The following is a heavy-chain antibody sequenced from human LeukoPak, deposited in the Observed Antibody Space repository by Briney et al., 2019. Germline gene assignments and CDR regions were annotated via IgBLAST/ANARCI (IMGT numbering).Heavy chain of an antibody. J-gene: IGHJ3*02. CDR3: ARRRLFLAHAFDI. D-gene: IGHD4/OR15-4a*01. Sequence: SETLSLTCTVSGGSISSYYWSWLRQPAGKGLEWIGRIYTSGSTNYNPSLKSRVTMSVDTSKNQFSLKLTSVTVADTAVYYCARRRLFLAHAFDIWGQGTMVTVSS. CDR2: IYTSGST. V-gene: IGHV4-4*07. CDR1: GGSISSYY.